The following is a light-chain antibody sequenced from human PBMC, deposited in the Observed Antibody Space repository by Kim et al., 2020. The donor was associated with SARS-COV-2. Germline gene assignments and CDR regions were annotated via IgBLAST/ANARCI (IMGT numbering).Light chain of an antibody. CDR1: RNLLYSSNNQNY. J-gene: IGKJ1*01. CDR2: WAS. Sequence: DIVMTQSPDSLTVSLGERATIKCKSGRNLLYSSNNQNYLAWYQQKPGQPPKLLIYWASTRESGVPNRFSGSGSGTDFSLTINSLQAEDVAVYYCQQYYSVPWTFGQGTKVDIK. CDR3: QQYYSVPWT. V-gene: IGKV4-1*01.